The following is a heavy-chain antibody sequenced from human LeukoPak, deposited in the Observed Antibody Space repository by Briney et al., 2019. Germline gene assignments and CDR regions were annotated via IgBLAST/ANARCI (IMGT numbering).Heavy chain of an antibody. Sequence: PSETLSLTCAVYGGSFSGYYWSWIRQPPGKGLERIGEINHSGSTNYNPSLKSRVTISVDTSKNQFSLKLSSVTAADTAVYYCARGLRYCSGGSCYPYNWFDPWGQGTLVTVSS. J-gene: IGHJ5*02. CDR1: GGSFSGYY. V-gene: IGHV4-34*01. CDR2: INHSGST. D-gene: IGHD2-15*01. CDR3: ARGLRYCSGGSCYPYNWFDP.